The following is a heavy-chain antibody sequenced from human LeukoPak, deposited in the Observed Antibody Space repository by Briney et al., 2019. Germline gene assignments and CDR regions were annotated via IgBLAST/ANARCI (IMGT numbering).Heavy chain of an antibody. CDR2: IYYSGST. CDR3: ARGFRWLQFSFDY. Sequence: SETLSLTCTVSGGSISSYYWSWIRQPPGKGLEWIGYIYYSGSTNYNPSLKSRDTISVDTSKNQFSLKLSSVTAADTAVYYCARGFRWLQFSFDYWGQGTLVTVSS. V-gene: IGHV4-59*01. CDR1: GGSISSYY. D-gene: IGHD5-24*01. J-gene: IGHJ4*02.